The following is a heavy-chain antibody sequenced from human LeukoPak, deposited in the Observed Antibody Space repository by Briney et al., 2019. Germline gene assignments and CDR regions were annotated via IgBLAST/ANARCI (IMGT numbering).Heavy chain of an antibody. D-gene: IGHD5-12*01. CDR3: ARVRGYLSSYYFDY. Sequence: PSETLSLTCAVSGGSITSGPYSWSWIRQPPGKGLEWIGFIYYSGSTYYNPSLKSRVTISVDRSKNQFSLRLSSVTAADTAVYYCARVRGYLSSYYFDYWGQGTLVTVSS. J-gene: IGHJ4*02. CDR1: GGSITSGPYS. V-gene: IGHV4-30-2*01. CDR2: IYYSGST.